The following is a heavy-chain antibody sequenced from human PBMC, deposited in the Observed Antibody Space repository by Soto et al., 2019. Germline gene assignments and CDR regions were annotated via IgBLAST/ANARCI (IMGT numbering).Heavy chain of an antibody. CDR2: IVVGSGNT. CDR1: GFTFTSSA. J-gene: IGHJ6*02. Sequence: SVKVSCKASGFTFTSSAVQWVRQARGQRLEWIGWIVVGSGNTNYAQKFQERVTITRDMSTSTAYMELSSLRSEDTAVYYCAAPEPYYDFWSGYRGPYYYGMDVWGQGTTVTVSS. D-gene: IGHD3-3*01. CDR3: AAPEPYYDFWSGYRGPYYYGMDV. V-gene: IGHV1-58*01.